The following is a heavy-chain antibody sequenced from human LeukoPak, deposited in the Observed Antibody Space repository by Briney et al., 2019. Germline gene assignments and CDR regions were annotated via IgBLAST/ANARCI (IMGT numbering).Heavy chain of an antibody. D-gene: IGHD6-13*01. V-gene: IGHV3-73*01. J-gene: IGHJ4*02. CDR3: ANLPGEQQLAFDY. Sequence: PGGSLRLSCAASGFTFSGSAIHWVRQASGKGLEWVGRIGTTADNYATAYAASVKGRFTISRDDSKNTAYLQMNSLRGEDTAVYYCANLPGEQQLAFDYWGQGTLVTVSS. CDR2: IGTTADNYAT. CDR1: GFTFSGSA.